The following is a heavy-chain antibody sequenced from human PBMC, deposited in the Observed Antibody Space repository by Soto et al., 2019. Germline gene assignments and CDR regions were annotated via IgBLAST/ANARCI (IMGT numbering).Heavy chain of an antibody. Sequence: GGSLRLSCAASGFTFSSYWVSWVRQAPGKGLEWVANIKQDGSEKYYVDSVKGRFTISRDNAKNSLYLQMNSLRAEDTAVYYCARARAHYYGSGSYPYYYYYYMDVWGKGTTVTVSS. J-gene: IGHJ6*03. D-gene: IGHD3-10*01. CDR3: ARARAHYYGSGSYPYYYYYYMDV. V-gene: IGHV3-7*01. CDR2: IKQDGSEK. CDR1: GFTFSSYW.